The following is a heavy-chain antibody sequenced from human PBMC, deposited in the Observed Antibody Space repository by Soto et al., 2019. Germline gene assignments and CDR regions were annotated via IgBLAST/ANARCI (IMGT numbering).Heavy chain of an antibody. V-gene: IGHV4-34*01. J-gene: IGHJ6*02. D-gene: IGHD6-19*01. Sequence: KSSETLSLTCAVYGGSFSGYYWSWIRQPPGKGLEWIGEINHSGSTNYNPSLKSRVTISVDTSKNQFSLKLSSVTAADTAVYYCARMNPGIAVAGHYYYYGMDVWGQGTTVTVSS. CDR3: ARMNPGIAVAGHYYYYGMDV. CDR2: INHSGST. CDR1: GGSFSGYY.